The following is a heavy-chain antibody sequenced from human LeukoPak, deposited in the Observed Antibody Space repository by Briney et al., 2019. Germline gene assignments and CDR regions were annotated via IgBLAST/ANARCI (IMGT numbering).Heavy chain of an antibody. Sequence: GGSLRLSCAASGFTFSSYWMSWVRQAPGKGLEWAANIKQDGSEKYYVDSVKGRFTISRDNAKNSLYLRMNSLRAEDTAVYYCARGLPHYYDSSGYYYWGQGTLVTVSS. CDR3: ARGLPHYYDSSGYYY. J-gene: IGHJ4*02. CDR1: GFTFSSYW. V-gene: IGHV3-7*01. CDR2: IKQDGSEK. D-gene: IGHD3-22*01.